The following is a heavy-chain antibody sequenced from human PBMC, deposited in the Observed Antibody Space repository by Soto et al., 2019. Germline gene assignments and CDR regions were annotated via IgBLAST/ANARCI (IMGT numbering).Heavy chain of an antibody. J-gene: IGHJ4*02. CDR3: ARHGSGSYFDY. Sequence: EVQLVESGGGLVQPGGSLRLCCAASGFPFSNYWIHWVRQAPGKGLVWVSRINSDGRSTTYADSVKGRFTISRDNAKDTLYLQMNSLRAEDTAVYYCARHGSGSYFDYWGQGTLVTVYS. CDR2: INSDGRST. CDR1: GFPFSNYW. V-gene: IGHV3-74*01. D-gene: IGHD3-10*01.